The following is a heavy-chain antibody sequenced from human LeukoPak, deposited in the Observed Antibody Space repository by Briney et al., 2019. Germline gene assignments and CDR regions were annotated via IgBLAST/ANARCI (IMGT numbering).Heavy chain of an antibody. D-gene: IGHD6-19*01. CDR1: GFSFGDDG. Sequence: PGGSLRLSCAASGFSFGDDGMSWVRQAPGKGLEWVSGSHWNGRSTNYADSVKGRFTISRDNPKNSLYLQMNSLRAEDTALYYCARGRPSVSGTFDYWGQGTRVTVSS. CDR2: SHWNGRST. CDR3: ARGRPSVSGTFDY. V-gene: IGHV3-20*04. J-gene: IGHJ4*02.